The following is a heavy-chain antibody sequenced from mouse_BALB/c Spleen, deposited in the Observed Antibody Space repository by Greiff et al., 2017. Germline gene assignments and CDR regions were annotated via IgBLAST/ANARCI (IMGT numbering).Heavy chain of an antibody. CDR3: ARGGYGNYVSYAMDY. CDR2: IWSDGST. CDR1: GFSLTSYG. J-gene: IGHJ4*01. D-gene: IGHD2-1*01. Sequence: VKLVESGPDLVAPSQSLSITCTVSGFSLTSYGVHWVRQPPGKGLEWLVVIWSDGSTTYNSALKSRLSISKDNSKSQVFLKMNSLQTDDTAMYYCARGGYGNYVSYAMDYWGQGTSVTVSS. V-gene: IGHV2-6-2*01.